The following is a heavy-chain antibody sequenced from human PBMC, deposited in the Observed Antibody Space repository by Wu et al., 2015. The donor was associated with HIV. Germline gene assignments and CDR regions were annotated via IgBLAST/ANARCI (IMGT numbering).Heavy chain of an antibody. CDR2: INPANTGT. D-gene: IGHD3-22*01. CDR3: ARLQSLSGFYSNADY. J-gene: IGHJ4*02. V-gene: IGHV1-2*02. Sequence: VLLVQSGAEVKKPGASVKVSCKASGYNFTGYFIHWIRQAPGQGLEWMGWINPANTGTKYAQKFQGRVTMTRDTAVSTAYMELNSLRSDDTAVYYCARLQSLSGFYSNADYWGQGTLVTVSS. CDR1: GYNFTGYF.